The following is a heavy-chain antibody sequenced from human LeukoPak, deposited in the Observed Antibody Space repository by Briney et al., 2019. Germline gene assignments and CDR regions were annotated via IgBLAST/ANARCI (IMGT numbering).Heavy chain of an antibody. CDR2: IHSSGST. Sequence: SETLSLTCTVSDGSISTYWGDWIRQPAGKGLEWIGRIHSSGSTDYNPSLKSRVTISVDTSKNQFSLKLSSVTAADTAVYYCARGPRRFLGLGAYWGQGTLVTVSS. V-gene: IGHV4-4*07. D-gene: IGHD3-16*01. J-gene: IGHJ4*02. CDR1: DGSISTYW. CDR3: ARGPRRFLGLGAY.